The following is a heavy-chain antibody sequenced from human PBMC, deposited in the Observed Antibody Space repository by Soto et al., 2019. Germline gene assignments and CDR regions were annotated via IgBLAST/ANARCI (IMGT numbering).Heavy chain of an antibody. CDR3: TTGLSNGYYNFDY. J-gene: IGHJ4*02. Sequence: GGSLRLSCAASGFTFNNAWMSWVRQAPGKGLEWVGRIKGEADGGTTDYAAPVKGRITISRDHSKDTLYLQMNSLKTEDTAVYYCTTGLSNGYYNFDYWGQGT. CDR2: IKGEADGGTT. V-gene: IGHV3-15*01. CDR1: GFTFNNAW. D-gene: IGHD3-22*01.